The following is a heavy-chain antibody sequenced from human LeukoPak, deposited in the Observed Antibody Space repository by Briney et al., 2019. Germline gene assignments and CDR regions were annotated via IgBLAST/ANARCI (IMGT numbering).Heavy chain of an antibody. CDR1: GFTFGDYA. Sequence: PGGSLRLSCTASGFTFGDYAMSWFRQAPGKGLEWVGFIRSKAYGGTTEYAASVKGRFTISRDDSKSIAYLQMNSLKTEDTAVYYCTRAALGYCSGGSCYSGVTFDYWGQGTLVTVSS. D-gene: IGHD2-15*01. J-gene: IGHJ4*02. V-gene: IGHV3-49*03. CDR3: TRAALGYCSGGSCYSGVTFDY. CDR2: IRSKAYGGTT.